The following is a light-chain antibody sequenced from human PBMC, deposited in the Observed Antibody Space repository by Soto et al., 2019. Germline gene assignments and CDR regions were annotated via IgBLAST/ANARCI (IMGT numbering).Light chain of an antibody. CDR2: GAS. CDR3: QQYAYPPWT. CDR1: QSVTSTY. Sequence: DTAWTQSPGTLSLSPWDRATLFSRASQSVTSTYLAWYQQKPGQAPRLLIYGASTRATGIPDRFTAGGSGTDFTLTIRRLEPEDFPGYYCQQYAYPPWTFGHGTKVEF. V-gene: IGKV3-20*01. J-gene: IGKJ1*01.